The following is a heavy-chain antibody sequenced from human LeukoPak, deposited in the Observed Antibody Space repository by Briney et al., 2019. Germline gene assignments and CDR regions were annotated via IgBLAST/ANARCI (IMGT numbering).Heavy chain of an antibody. CDR3: AKVYCSGASCPNSYYYYYYMDV. V-gene: IGHV3-30*18. D-gene: IGHD2-15*01. CDR1: GFTFSSYG. CDR2: ISFDGSNR. J-gene: IGHJ6*03. Sequence: GGSLRLSCAASGFTFSSYGMHWVRQAPGKGLEWVAVISFDGSNRYYADSVKGRFTISRDNSKDTLYLQMNSLRAEDTAVYYCAKVYCSGASCPNSYYYYYYMDVWGKGTTVTVSS.